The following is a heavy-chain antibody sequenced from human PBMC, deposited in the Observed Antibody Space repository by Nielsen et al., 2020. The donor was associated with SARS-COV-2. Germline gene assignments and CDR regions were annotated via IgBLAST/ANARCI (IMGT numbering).Heavy chain of an antibody. V-gene: IGHV3-30*02. J-gene: IGHJ4*02. Sequence: DSVKGQFTISRDNFKNTLYLQMNSLRTEDTAVYYCAKSNVVRGIIGYYFEYWGRGTAVNVSS. CDR3: AKSNVVRGIIGYYFEY. D-gene: IGHD3-10*01.